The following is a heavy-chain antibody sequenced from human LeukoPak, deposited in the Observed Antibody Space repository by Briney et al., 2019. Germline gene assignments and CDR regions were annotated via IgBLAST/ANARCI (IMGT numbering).Heavy chain of an antibody. J-gene: IGHJ4*02. CDR2: ISAYNGNT. D-gene: IGHD6-6*01. CDR1: GYTFTSYG. V-gene: IGHV1-18*01. CDR3: ARDSDSSSPNRFDY. Sequence: GASVKVSCKASGYTFTSYGISWVRQAPGQGLEWMGWISAYNGNTNYAQKLQGRVTMTTDTSTSTAYMELSSLRSEDTAVYYCARDSDSSSPNRFDYWGQGTLVTVSS.